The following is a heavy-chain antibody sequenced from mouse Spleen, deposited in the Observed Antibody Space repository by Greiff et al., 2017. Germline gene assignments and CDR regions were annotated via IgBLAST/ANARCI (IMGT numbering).Heavy chain of an antibody. J-gene: IGHJ4*01. CDR2: INPNNGGT. D-gene: IGHD2-1*01. Sequence: EVQLQQSGPELVKPGASVKISCKASGYTFTDYYMNWVKQSHGKSLEWIGDINPNNGGTSYNQKFKGKATLTVDKSSSTAYMELRSLTSEDSAVYYCARGNGNPSYWGQGTSVTVSS. V-gene: IGHV1-26*01. CDR1: GYTFTDYY. CDR3: ARGNGNPSY.